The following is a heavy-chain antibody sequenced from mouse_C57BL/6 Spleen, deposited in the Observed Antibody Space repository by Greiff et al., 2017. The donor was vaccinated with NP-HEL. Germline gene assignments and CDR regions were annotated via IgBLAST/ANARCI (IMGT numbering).Heavy chain of an antibody. CDR3: ARGPNWVDY. CDR2: ISDGGSYT. D-gene: IGHD4-1*02. J-gene: IGHJ2*01. CDR1: GFTFSSYA. Sequence: EVQLVESGGGLVKPGGSLKLSCAASGFTFSSYAMSWVRQTPEKRLEWVATISDGGSYTYYPDNVKGRFTISRDNAKNNLYLQMSHLKSEDTAMYYCARGPNWVDYWGQGTTLTVSS. V-gene: IGHV5-4*01.